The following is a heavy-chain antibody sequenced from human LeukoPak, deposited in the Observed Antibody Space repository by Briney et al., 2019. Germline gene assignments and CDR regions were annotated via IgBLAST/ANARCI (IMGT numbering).Heavy chain of an antibody. CDR2: IYYSGST. Sequence: SETLSLTCTVSGGSISSYYWSWIRQPPGKGLEWIGYIYYSGSTNYNPSLKSRVTISVDTSKNQFSLKLNSVAAADTAVYYCARVSGYDWESFYDYWGQGTLVTVSS. CDR1: GGSISSYY. J-gene: IGHJ4*02. CDR3: ARVSGYDWESFYDY. D-gene: IGHD5-12*01. V-gene: IGHV4-59*01.